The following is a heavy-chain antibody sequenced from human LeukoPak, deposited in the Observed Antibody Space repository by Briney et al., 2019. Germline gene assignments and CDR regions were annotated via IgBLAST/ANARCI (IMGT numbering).Heavy chain of an antibody. D-gene: IGHD2-15*01. J-gene: IGHJ4*02. Sequence: SGGSLRLSCAASGFTFSHFWMSWVRQAPGKGLEWVAYIKKTGSETYYVDSVKDRFTITRDNTRNSLFLQMYSLRAEDTAVYFCAREDGYCSGGNCYSYFDSWGQGTLVTVSS. CDR3: AREDGYCSGGNCYSYFDS. V-gene: IGHV3-7*01. CDR2: IKKTGSET. CDR1: GFTFSHFW.